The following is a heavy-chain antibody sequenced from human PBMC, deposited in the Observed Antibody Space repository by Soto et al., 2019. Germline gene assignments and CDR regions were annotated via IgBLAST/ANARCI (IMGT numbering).Heavy chain of an antibody. Sequence: GGSLRLSCAASGFKFSNYTMSWVRQAPGKGLEWVSLISATGGGTYYADSVKGRFTVSRDNSHNTLYLQVHSLTAEDTAVYYCAKDRRAGGNSAFYFDFWGQGAQVTVSS. J-gene: IGHJ4*02. V-gene: IGHV3-23*01. CDR2: ISATGGGT. CDR3: AKDRRAGGNSAFYFDF. D-gene: IGHD3-16*01. CDR1: GFKFSNYT.